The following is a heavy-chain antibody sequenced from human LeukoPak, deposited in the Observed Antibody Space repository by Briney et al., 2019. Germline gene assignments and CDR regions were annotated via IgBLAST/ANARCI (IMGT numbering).Heavy chain of an antibody. V-gene: IGHV3-48*01. CDR3: ARNPGSSTS. D-gene: IGHD2-2*01. Sequence: GGSLRLSCAASGFTFSSYSMNWVRQAPGKGLEWVSYISSSSSSIHYADSVKGRFTISRDNARNSLYLQMNSLRADDTAVYYCARNPGSSTSWGQGTLVTVSS. CDR2: ISSSSSSI. CDR1: GFTFSSYS. J-gene: IGHJ4*02.